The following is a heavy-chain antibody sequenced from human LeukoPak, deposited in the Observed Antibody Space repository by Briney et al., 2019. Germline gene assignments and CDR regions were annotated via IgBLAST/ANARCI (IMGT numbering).Heavy chain of an antibody. D-gene: IGHD3-3*01. CDR1: GYTFTSYY. J-gene: IGHJ6*03. V-gene: IGHV1-46*01. CDR3: ARVMSGVIFGVVTPAGGYYYYMDV. CDR2: INPSGGST. Sequence: ASVKVSCKASGYTFTSYYMHWVRQAPGQGLEWMGIINPSGGSTSYAQKFQGRVTMTRDTSTSTVYMELSSLRSEDTAVYYCARVMSGVIFGVVTPAGGYYYYMDVWGKGTTVTVSS.